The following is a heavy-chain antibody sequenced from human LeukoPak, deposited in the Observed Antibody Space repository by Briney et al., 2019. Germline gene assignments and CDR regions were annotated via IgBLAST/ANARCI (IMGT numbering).Heavy chain of an antibody. J-gene: IGHJ4*02. Sequence: PSETLSLTCTVSGGSISSYYWSWLRQPPGKGLEWIGYIYYSGSTNYNPSLKSRVTISVDTSKNQFSLKLSSVTAADTAVYYCARDLGDRYCSGGSCPPPPLGYWGQGTLVTVSS. V-gene: IGHV4-59*01. CDR2: IYYSGST. CDR3: ARDLGDRYCSGGSCPPPPLGY. CDR1: GGSISSYY. D-gene: IGHD2-15*01.